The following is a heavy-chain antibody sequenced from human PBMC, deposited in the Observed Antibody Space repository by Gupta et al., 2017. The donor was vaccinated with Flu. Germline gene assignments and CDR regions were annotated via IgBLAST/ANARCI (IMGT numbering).Heavy chain of an antibody. D-gene: IGHD6-19*01. CDR2: ISGSGVST. CDR3: AKDLNPDSSCDTFAF. CDR1: GLPFRSYA. J-gene: IGHJ4*02. V-gene: IGHV3-23*01. Sequence: EVQLLESGGGLVQPGGSLSLSCTGSGLPFRSYAMNWVRQGPGKGLEWVSGISGSGVSTYYADTVKGRFTISRDNSRNTLYLQVNSLRAEDTAIYYCAKDLNPDSSCDTFAFGGQGTLVTVSS.